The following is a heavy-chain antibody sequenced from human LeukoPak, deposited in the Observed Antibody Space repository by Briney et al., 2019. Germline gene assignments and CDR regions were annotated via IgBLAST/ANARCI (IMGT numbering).Heavy chain of an antibody. D-gene: IGHD3/OR15-3a*01. CDR2: ISGSGGST. CDR1: GFSLSSYW. V-gene: IGHV3-23*01. CDR3: AKDAPGLGNFDY. Sequence: GGSLRLSCAASGFSLSSYWMSWVRQAPGKGLEWVSAISGSGGSTYYADSVKGRFTISRDNSKNTLYLQMNSLRAEDTAVYYCAKDAPGLGNFDYWGQGTLVTVSS. J-gene: IGHJ4*02.